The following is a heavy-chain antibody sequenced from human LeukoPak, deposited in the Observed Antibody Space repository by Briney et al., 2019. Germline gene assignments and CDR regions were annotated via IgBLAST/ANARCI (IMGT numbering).Heavy chain of an antibody. J-gene: IGHJ4*02. D-gene: IGHD6-13*01. V-gene: IGHV3-23*01. CDR3: ARGSSLFDY. CDR2: ISGSDAGT. Sequence: GGSLRLSCAASGFTFSSYAMSWVRQIPGKGLQWVSAISGSDAGTYYADSVKSRFTISRDNSKNTLYLQMNSLRAEDTAVYYCARGSSLFDYWGQGTLVTVSS. CDR1: GFTFSSYA.